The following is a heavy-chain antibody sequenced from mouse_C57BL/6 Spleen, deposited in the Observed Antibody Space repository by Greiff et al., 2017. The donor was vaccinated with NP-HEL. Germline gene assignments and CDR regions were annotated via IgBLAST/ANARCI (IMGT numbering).Heavy chain of an antibody. CDR3: ASRDDGSCDY. J-gene: IGHJ2*01. Sequence: QVHVKQSGAELVRPGASVKLSCKASGYTFTDYYINWVKQRPGQGLEWIARIYPGSGNTYYNEKFKGKATLTAEKSSSTAYMQLSSLTSEDSAVYFCASRDDGSCDYWGQGTTLTVSS. D-gene: IGHD2-3*01. CDR1: GYTFTDYY. V-gene: IGHV1-76*01. CDR2: IYPGSGNT.